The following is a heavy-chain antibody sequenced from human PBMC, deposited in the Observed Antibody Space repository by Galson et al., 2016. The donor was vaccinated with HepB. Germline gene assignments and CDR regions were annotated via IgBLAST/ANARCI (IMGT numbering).Heavy chain of an antibody. CDR3: AKDVKWNDIWGYFDY. CDR1: GFTFSSYA. D-gene: IGHD1-1*01. J-gene: IGHJ4*02. Sequence: SLRLSCAASGFTFSSYAMNWVRQAPGKGLEWVSVISGSGGSTDYADSVKGRFTISRDNSKNTVYLQMNSLRAEDTAVYYCAKDVKWNDIWGYFDYWGQGTPVTVSS. CDR2: ISGSGGST. V-gene: IGHV3-23*01.